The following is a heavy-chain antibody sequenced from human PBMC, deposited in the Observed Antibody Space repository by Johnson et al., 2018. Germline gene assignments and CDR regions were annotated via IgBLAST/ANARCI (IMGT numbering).Heavy chain of an antibody. Sequence: VQLVESGGGLVHTGGSLRLSCAASGFTFSSYWMHWVRQAPGKGLVWVSRINRDGSTTSYADSVQGRFTIPRDNAKNTLYLQMNSLRAEDMATYYCTRDWNNAYDIWGQGTMVAVSS. V-gene: IGHV3-74*01. J-gene: IGHJ3*02. CDR2: INRDGSTT. CDR1: GFTFSSYW. D-gene: IGHD1-1*01. CDR3: TRDWNNAYDI.